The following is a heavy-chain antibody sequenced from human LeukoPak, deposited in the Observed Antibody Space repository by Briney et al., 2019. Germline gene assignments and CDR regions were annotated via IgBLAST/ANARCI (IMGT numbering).Heavy chain of an antibody. CDR1: GFTFSTYT. CDR2: ISSDPNYI. Sequence: GGSLRLSCATSGFTFSTYTMNWVRQAPGKGLEWVSSISSDPNYIYYADSVRGRFTISRDNAKNSLYLQMNSLRAEDTALYYCAKDIRDTAMVFDYWGREPWSPSPQ. J-gene: IGHJ4*02. D-gene: IGHD5-18*01. V-gene: IGHV3-21*04. CDR3: AKDIRDTAMVFDY.